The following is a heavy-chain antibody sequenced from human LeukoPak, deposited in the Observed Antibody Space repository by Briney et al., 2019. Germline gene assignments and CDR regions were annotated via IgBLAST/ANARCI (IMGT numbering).Heavy chain of an antibody. J-gene: IGHJ4*02. D-gene: IGHD6-19*01. CDR2: ISYDGSNK. Sequence: GGSLRLSCAASGFTFSSYAMHWVRQAPGKGLEWVAVISYDGSNKYYADSVKGRFTISRDNSKNTLYLQMNSLRAEDTAVYYCARESKYSSGWYSGDDNELKSDYFDYWGQGTLVTVSS. CDR1: GFTFSSYA. V-gene: IGHV3-30*04. CDR3: ARESKYSSGWYSGDDNELKSDYFDY.